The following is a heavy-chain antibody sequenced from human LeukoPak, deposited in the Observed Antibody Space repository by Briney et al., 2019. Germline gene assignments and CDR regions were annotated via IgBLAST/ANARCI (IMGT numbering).Heavy chain of an antibody. CDR3: ARHLYSSGWYGAFDI. J-gene: IGHJ3*02. CDR1: GGSISNYY. V-gene: IGHV4-59*08. D-gene: IGHD6-19*01. CDR2: IYYSGSTNYNPSLIYYSGST. Sequence: PSETLSLTCTASGGSISNYYWSWIRQPPGKGLEWIGYIYYSGSTNYNPSLIYYSGSTNYNPSLKSRVTISVDTSKNQFSLKLSSVTAADTAVYYCARHLYSSGWYGAFDIWGQGTMVTVSS.